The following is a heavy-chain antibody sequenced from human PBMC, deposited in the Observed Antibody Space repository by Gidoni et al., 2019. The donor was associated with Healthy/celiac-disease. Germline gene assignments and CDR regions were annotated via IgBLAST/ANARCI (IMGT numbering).Heavy chain of an antibody. V-gene: IGHV1-46*01. Sequence: YAQKFQGRVTMTRDTSTITVYMELSILRAEDTSVYYCSRGDILTGLDAFDIWGQGTMVTVSS. J-gene: IGHJ3*02. CDR3: SRGDILTGLDAFDI. D-gene: IGHD3-9*01.